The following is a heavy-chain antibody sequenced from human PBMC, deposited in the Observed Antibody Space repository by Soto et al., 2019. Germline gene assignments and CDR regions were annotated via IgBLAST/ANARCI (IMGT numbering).Heavy chain of an antibody. CDR3: ARRRASIMGEKNFEY. J-gene: IGHJ4*02. Sequence: QVQLVQSGAEEKKPGASVKVSCKTSGYTFTIYAIHWVRHAPGQRLEWMGWINVDNGDTQYSGMFRDIVTITMDTEGSPADIELRSLRSEGTAIYYCARRRASIMGEKNFEYWGQGALVTVSS. CDR2: INVDNGDT. V-gene: IGHV1-3*05. CDR1: GYTFTIYA.